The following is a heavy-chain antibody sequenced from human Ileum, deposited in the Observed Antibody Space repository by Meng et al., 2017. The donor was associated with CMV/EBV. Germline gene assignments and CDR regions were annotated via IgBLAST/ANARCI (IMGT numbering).Heavy chain of an antibody. V-gene: IGHV3-21*01. CDR2: ISSSSSYI. Sequence: GRSLRLSCAASGFTFSSYSMNWVRQAPGKGLEWVSSISSSSSYIYYADSVKGRFTISRDNAKNSLYLQMNSLRAEDTAVYYCARARGGNSKYWYFDLWGRGTLVTVSS. CDR3: ARARGGNSKYWYFDL. D-gene: IGHD4-23*01. CDR1: GFTFSSYS. J-gene: IGHJ2*01.